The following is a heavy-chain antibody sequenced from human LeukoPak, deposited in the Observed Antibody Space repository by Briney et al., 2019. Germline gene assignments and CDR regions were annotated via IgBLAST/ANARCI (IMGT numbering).Heavy chain of an antibody. CDR2: INGAGRST. V-gene: IGHV3-74*01. CDR1: GFTFSSHW. Sequence: PGGSLRLSCAASGFTFSSHWMHWVRQAPGKGLVWVSHINGAGRSTSYADSVKGRFTVSRDNAKNTLNLQMNSLRAEDTAVYYCARHLFFSDAGYSSGWRAEYFHHWGQGTLVTVSS. D-gene: IGHD6-19*01. J-gene: IGHJ1*01. CDR3: ARHLFFSDAGYSSGWRAEYFHH.